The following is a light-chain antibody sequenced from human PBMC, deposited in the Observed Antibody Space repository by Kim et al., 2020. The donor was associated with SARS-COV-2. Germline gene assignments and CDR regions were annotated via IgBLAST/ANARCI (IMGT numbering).Light chain of an antibody. CDR1: QDISSW. Sequence: ASVGDRVTITCRASQDISSWLGWYQQKPGKAPKVLIYEASNLQSGVSSRFSGSGSGTDFTLTINSLQPEDFATYYCQQTHSFPLTFGGGTKVDIK. J-gene: IGKJ4*01. CDR3: QQTHSFPLT. CDR2: EAS. V-gene: IGKV1D-12*01.